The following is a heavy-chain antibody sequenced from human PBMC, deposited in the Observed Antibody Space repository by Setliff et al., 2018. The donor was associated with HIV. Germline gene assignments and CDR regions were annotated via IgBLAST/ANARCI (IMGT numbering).Heavy chain of an antibody. J-gene: IGHJ5*02. CDR2: IYSNGDT. CDR1: GFTVSTNY. CDR3: TKGVKWLAP. D-gene: IGHD2-21*01. Sequence: GSLRLSCAASGFTVSTNYMTWVRQAPGEGLEWVSLIYSNGDTYYADSVKGRFIIYRDNSKNTLYLQMYGLRVEDTAMYYCTKGVKWLAPWGQGTPVTVSS. V-gene: IGHV3-53*01.